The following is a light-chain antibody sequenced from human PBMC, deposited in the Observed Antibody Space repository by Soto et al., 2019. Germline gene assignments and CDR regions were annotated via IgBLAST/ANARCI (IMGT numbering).Light chain of an antibody. CDR1: SSDVGNYNY. CDR3: AAWDDRLSAVV. V-gene: IGLV2-11*01. Sequence: QSALTQTRSVSGSPGQSVTISCTGSSSDVGNYNYVSWYQQHPGKAPKLIIYDVTKRPAGVPDRFSGSKSGNTASLAISGLQSEDEADYYCAAWDDRLSAVVFGGGTKLTVL. J-gene: IGLJ2*01. CDR2: DVT.